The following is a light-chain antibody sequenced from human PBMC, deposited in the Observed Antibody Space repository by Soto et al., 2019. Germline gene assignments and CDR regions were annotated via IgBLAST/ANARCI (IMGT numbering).Light chain of an antibody. CDR2: AAS. J-gene: IGKJ1*01. CDR1: QGISSF. V-gene: IGKV1-9*01. CDR3: QQVKSYPWT. Sequence: DIQLTQSPSSLSASLGDRVTIPCRASQGISSFLAWYQQKPGKAPKLLIYAASTLQSGVPSRFSGSGSGTEFTLTISSLQPEDLATYYCQQVKSYPWTFGQGTKVDIK.